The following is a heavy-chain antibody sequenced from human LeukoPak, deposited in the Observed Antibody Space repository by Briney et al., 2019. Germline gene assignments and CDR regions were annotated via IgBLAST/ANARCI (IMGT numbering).Heavy chain of an antibody. V-gene: IGHV1-24*01. D-gene: IGHD2-15*01. J-gene: IGHJ4*02. CDR2: FDPEDGET. CDR3: ATTGYCSGSSCRTFDY. CDR1: GYTLTELS. Sequence: GASVKVSCKVSGYTLTELSMHWVRQAPGKGLEWMGGFDPEDGETICAQKFQGRVTMTEDTSTDTAYMELSSLRSEDTAVYYCATTGYCSGSSCRTFDYWGQGTLVTVSS.